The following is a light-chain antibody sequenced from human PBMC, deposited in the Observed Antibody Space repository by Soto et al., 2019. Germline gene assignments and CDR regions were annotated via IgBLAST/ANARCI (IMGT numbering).Light chain of an antibody. J-gene: IGLJ1*01. CDR3: GPFACNYIYG. CDR2: DVS. CDR1: RRDVGGYNY. Sequence: QSSLTQPRSVSGSPGQSVTISFTGTRRDVGGYNYVSWYLQHPGKAPKVMIYDVSKRPSGVPDRFSGSKSGNTASLTISGLQSEDEADDYCGPFACNYIYGLGTGIKASVL. V-gene: IGLV2-11*01.